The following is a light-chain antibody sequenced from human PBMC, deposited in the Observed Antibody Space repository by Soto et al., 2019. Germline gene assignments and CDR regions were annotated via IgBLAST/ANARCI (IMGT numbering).Light chain of an antibody. CDR2: AAS. CDR1: QTISSSY. V-gene: IGKV3-20*01. J-gene: IGKJ2*01. CDR3: HHHGGSPPFT. Sequence: EVVLTQSPGILSLSPGERATLSCRASQTISSSYLAWYQQRPGQTPRLLIYAASNRAAGIPDRFFGSGSGTDFTLTISRLEPEDFAVYYCHHHGGSPPFTFGQGTKLEI.